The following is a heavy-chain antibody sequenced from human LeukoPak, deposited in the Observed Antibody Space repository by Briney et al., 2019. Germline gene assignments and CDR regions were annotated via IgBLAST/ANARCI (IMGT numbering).Heavy chain of an antibody. CDR3: AGAPYSSSWMYFDY. CDR1: GGPISSYY. J-gene: IGHJ4*02. V-gene: IGHV4-59*01. CDR2: IHYSGST. Sequence: SETLSLTCTVSGGPISSYYWSWIRQPPGKGLEWIGYIHYSGSTNYNPSLQSRVTISVDTSKNQFSVKLSSVTAADTAVYYCAGAPYSSSWMYFDYWGQGALVTVSS. D-gene: IGHD6-13*01.